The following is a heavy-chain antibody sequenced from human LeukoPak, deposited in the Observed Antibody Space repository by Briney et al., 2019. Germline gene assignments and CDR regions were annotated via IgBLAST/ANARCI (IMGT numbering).Heavy chain of an antibody. V-gene: IGHV3-49*04. J-gene: IGHJ5*02. D-gene: IGHD3-3*01. CDR3: SRDPVAEKLRFLEWLMWFDP. Sequence: GGSLRLSCTASGFTFGDYAMSWVRQAPGKGLEWVGFIRSKAYGGTTEYAASVKGRFTISRDDSKSIAYLQMNSLKTEDTAVYYCSRDPVAEKLRFLEWLMWFDPWGQGTLVTVSS. CDR1: GFTFGDYA. CDR2: IRSKAYGGTT.